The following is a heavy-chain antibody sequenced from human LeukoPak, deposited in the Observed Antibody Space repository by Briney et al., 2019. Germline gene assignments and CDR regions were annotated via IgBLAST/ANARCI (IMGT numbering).Heavy chain of an antibody. Sequence: ASVKVSCKASGYTFTSYYMHWVRQAPGQGLEWMGIINPSGGSTSYAQKFQGRVTMTRDMSTSTVYMELSSLRSEDTAFYYCARDNSVGDVAWWFDPWGQGTLVTVSS. CDR1: GYTFTSYY. V-gene: IGHV1-46*01. CDR3: ARDNSVGDVAWWFDP. CDR2: INPSGGST. J-gene: IGHJ5*02. D-gene: IGHD1-26*01.